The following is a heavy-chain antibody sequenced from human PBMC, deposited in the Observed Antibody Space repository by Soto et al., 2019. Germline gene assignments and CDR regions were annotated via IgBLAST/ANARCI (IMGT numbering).Heavy chain of an antibody. Sequence: SETLSLTCAVSGGSISSGGYSWSWIRQPPGKGLECIGYIYHSGSTYYNPSLKSRVTISVDTSKNQFSLKLSSVTAADTAVYYCARLSLFHVDTAMVWSQYYFDYWGQGTLVTVS. D-gene: IGHD5-18*01. V-gene: IGHV4-30-2*01. CDR1: GGSISSGGYS. J-gene: IGHJ4*02. CDR3: ARLSLFHVDTAMVWSQYYFDY. CDR2: IYHSGST.